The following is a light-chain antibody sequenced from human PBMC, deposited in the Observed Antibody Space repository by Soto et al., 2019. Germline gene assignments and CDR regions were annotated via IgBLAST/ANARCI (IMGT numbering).Light chain of an antibody. J-gene: IGLJ2*01. V-gene: IGLV1-40*01. Sequence: QSVLRQPPSVSGAPGQRGTISCAGSGSNIGAGFDVHWYQHLPGTAPKLLIYGDSNRPSGVPDRFSGSKSGTSASLAITGLQAEDEADYYCQSYDSSLSGVVFGGGTKVTVL. CDR3: QSYDSSLSGVV. CDR1: GSNIGAGFD. CDR2: GDS.